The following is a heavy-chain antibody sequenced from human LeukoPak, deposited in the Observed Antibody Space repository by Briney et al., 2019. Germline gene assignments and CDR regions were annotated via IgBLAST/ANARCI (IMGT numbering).Heavy chain of an antibody. J-gene: IGHJ6*02. CDR1: GGSIGSGDYY. V-gene: IGHV4-31*11. CDR3: ARGAVVNHYYYYGMDV. Sequence: SQTLSLTCAVSGGSIGSGDYYWTWIRQHPGKGLEWIGYIYYSGSTYYNPSLKSRVTISVDTSKNQFSLKLNSVTAADTAVYYCARGAVVNHYYYYGMDVWGQGTTVTVSS. D-gene: IGHD4-23*01. CDR2: IYYSGST.